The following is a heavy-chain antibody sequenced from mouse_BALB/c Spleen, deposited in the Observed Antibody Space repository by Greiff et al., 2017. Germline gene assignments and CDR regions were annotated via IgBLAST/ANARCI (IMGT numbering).Heavy chain of an antibody. V-gene: IGHV1S81*02. D-gene: IGHD2-3*01. Sequence: QVQLQQPGAELVKLGAPVKLPSKAPGYTFPSYYMSWLNQSPGQGFEWIGEFNPSNGGTNFNEKFKSKATLTVDKSSSTASMQLSSLTSEDSPVYYCTRPPLYDSYEDYYAMDYWGQGTSVTVSS. CDR1: GYTFPSYY. CDR2: FNPSNGGT. CDR3: TRPPLYDSYEDYYAMDY. J-gene: IGHJ4*01.